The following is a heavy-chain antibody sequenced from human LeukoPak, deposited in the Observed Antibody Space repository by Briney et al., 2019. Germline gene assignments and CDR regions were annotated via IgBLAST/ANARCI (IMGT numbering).Heavy chain of an antibody. CDR1: GYTFTSYD. CDR2: MNPNSGNT. V-gene: IGHV1-8*03. D-gene: IGHD6-13*01. CDR3: ASSIAAAGYSY. J-gene: IGHJ4*02. Sequence: GASVKVSCKASGYTFTSYDINWVRQATGQGLEWMGWMNPNSGNTGYAQKFQGRVTITADKSTSTAYMELSSLRSEDTAVYYCASSIAAAGYSYWGQGTLVTVSS.